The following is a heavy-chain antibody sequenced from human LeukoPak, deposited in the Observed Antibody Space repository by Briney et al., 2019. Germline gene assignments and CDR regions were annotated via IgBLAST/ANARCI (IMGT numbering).Heavy chain of an antibody. V-gene: IGHV3-74*01. J-gene: IGHJ4*02. CDR1: GFTFSSHW. D-gene: IGHD3-22*01. CDR2: INSDGNTT. Sequence: GGSLRLSCAASGFTFSSHWMHWVRQAPGKGLVWVSRINSDGNTTSYADSVKGRFTISRDNAKNTLYLQMNSLRAEDTAVYYCATAHYDSSGYYYDYWGQGTLVTVSS. CDR3: ATAHYDSSGYYYDY.